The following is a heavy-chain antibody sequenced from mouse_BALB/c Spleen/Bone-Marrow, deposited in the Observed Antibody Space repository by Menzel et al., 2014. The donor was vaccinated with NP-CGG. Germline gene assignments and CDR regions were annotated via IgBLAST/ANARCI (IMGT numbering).Heavy chain of an antibody. V-gene: IGHV5-17*02. Sequence: EVQLVESGGGLARPGGSRKLSCAASGFTFSSFGMHWVRQAPEEGLEWVAYISSGSSTIYYADTVKGRFTISRDNPKNTLFLQMTSLRSEDTAMYYCVRSYDSYAMAFWGQGTLVTVSS. D-gene: IGHD2-10*02. CDR1: GFTFSSFG. CDR3: VRSYDSYAMAF. CDR2: ISSGSSTI. J-gene: IGHJ4*01.